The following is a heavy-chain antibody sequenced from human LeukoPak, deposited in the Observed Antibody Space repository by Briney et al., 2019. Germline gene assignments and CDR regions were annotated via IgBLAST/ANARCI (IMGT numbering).Heavy chain of an antibody. Sequence: GGSLRLSCAASGSTFSSYAISCVRQAPGKGLEWVSAISGSGGSTYYADSVKGRFTISRDNSKNTLYLQMNSLRAEDTAVYYCAKGPYDFWSGYYPPDYWGQGTLVTVSS. V-gene: IGHV3-23*01. CDR1: GSTFSSYA. J-gene: IGHJ4*02. CDR3: AKGPYDFWSGYYPPDY. D-gene: IGHD3-3*01. CDR2: ISGSGGST.